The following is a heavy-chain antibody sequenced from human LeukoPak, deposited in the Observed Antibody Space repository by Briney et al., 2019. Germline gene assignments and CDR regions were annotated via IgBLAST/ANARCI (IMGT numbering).Heavy chain of an antibody. D-gene: IGHD3-9*01. V-gene: IGHV3-74*01. J-gene: IGHJ6*02. CDR3: TRDLMDYDVSTGLHHYYMDV. Sequence: GGFLRLSCVASGFTFSSYWMHWVRQDPRKGLVWVSRINGDGRNINYADSVRGRFTISRDNAKNTLYLQMNTLRVEDTAVYYCTRDLMDYDVSTGLHHYYMDVWGQGTTVTVSS. CDR1: GFTFSSYW. CDR2: INGDGRNI.